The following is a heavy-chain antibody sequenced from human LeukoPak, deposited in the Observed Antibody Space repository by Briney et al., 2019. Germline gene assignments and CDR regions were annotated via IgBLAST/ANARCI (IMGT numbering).Heavy chain of an antibody. J-gene: IGHJ6*02. V-gene: IGHV3-23*01. D-gene: IGHD3-10*01. CDR1: GFTFSSYA. Sequence: PGGSLRLSCAASGFTFSSYAMSWVRQAPGKGLEWVSAISGSGGSTYYADSVKGRFTISRDNSKNTLYLQMNSLRAEDTAVYYCAKGTEVRGVTLYYCYYGMDVWGQGTTVTVSS. CDR3: AKGTEVRGVTLYYCYYGMDV. CDR2: ISGSGGST.